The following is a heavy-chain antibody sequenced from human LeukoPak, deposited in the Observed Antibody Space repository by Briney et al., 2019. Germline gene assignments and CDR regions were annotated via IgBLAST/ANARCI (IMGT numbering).Heavy chain of an antibody. CDR1: GGTFSSYA. CDR2: IITNYGTT. J-gene: IGHJ4*02. CDR3: ARPRTYYDFWRGYPPFDY. Sequence: SVKVSCKASGGTFSSYAISWVRQAPGQGLEWMGGIITNYGTTNYAQKYQGRVTITADESTTTVYMELSSLRSEDTAVYYCARPRTYYDFWRGYPPFDYWGQGTLVTVSS. D-gene: IGHD3-3*01. V-gene: IGHV1-69*13.